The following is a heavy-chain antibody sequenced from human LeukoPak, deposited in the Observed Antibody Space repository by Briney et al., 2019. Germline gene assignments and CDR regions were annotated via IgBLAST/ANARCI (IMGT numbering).Heavy chain of an antibody. CDR3: ARGRGKWFSYYYYMDV. CDR1: GGSISSSSYY. V-gene: IGHV4-39*07. CDR2: IYYSGST. Sequence: PSETLSLTCTVSGGSISSSSYYWGWIRQPPGTGLEWIGSIYYSGSTYYNPSLKSRVTISLDTSKNQFSLRLSSVTAADTAVYYCARGRGKWFSYYYYMDVWGKGTTVTVSS. D-gene: IGHD3-10*01. J-gene: IGHJ6*03.